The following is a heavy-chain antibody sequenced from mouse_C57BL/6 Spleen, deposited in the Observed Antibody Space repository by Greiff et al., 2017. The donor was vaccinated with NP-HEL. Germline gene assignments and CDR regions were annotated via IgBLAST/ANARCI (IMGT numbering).Heavy chain of an antibody. CDR1: GFTFSDYG. Sequence: EVHLVESGGGLVQPGGSLKLSCAASGFTFSDYGMAWVRQAPRKGPEWVAFISNLAYSIYYADTVTGRFTISRENAKNTLYLEMSSLRSEDTAMYYCARHVDYGSSSWFAYWGQGTLVTVSA. V-gene: IGHV5-15*01. J-gene: IGHJ3*01. D-gene: IGHD1-1*01. CDR3: ARHVDYGSSSWFAY. CDR2: ISNLAYSI.